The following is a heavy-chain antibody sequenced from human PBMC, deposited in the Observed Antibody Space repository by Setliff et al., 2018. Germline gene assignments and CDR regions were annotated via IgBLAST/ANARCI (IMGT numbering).Heavy chain of an antibody. CDR3: ARGGIAVAGCPYNWFDP. CDR1: GDSISTSSYY. Sequence: SETLSLTCSASGDSISTSSYYWGWIRQPPGKGLEWIGSIYYRGSTYHNPSLKSRVTVSVDTSKNQFSLKLSSVTAADTAVYYCARGGIAVAGCPYNWFDPWGQGTLVTVSS. V-gene: IGHV4-39*07. CDR2: IYYRGST. D-gene: IGHD6-19*01. J-gene: IGHJ5*02.